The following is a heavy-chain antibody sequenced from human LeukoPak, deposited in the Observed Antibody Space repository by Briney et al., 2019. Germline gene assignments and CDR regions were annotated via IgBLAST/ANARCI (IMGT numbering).Heavy chain of an antibody. D-gene: IGHD3-22*01. CDR1: GLSFSSYG. J-gene: IGHJ4*02. V-gene: IGHV3-23*01. CDR2: ISGNGASI. CDR3: AKGSYYYDSTGYSPAPGD. Sequence: PGGSLRLSCAASGLSFSSYGMSWVRQAPGQGLEWVSSISGNGASIYYADSVKGRFTISRDNSKNTPHLQMNSLRAEDTAVYFCAKGSYYYDSTGYSPAPGDWGQGTLVTVSS.